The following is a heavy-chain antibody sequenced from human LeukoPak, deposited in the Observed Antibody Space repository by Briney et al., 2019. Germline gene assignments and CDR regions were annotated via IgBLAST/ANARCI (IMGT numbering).Heavy chain of an antibody. D-gene: IGHD4-17*01. Sequence: ASVKVSCKASGYTFTGYYIHWVRQAPGQGLEWMGWIFPGSGGPNYAQKFQGRVTMTRDTSISTAYMELSRLTSDDTAVYYCARKGEDYGDYDYWGKGTLVTVSS. V-gene: IGHV1-2*02. CDR2: IFPGSGGP. J-gene: IGHJ4*02. CDR3: ARKGEDYGDYDY. CDR1: GYTFTGYY.